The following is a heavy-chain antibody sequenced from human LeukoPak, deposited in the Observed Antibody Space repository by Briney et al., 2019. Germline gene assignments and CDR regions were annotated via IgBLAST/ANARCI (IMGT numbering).Heavy chain of an antibody. J-gene: IGHJ4*02. D-gene: IGHD3-10*01. V-gene: IGHV4-34*01. Sequence: PSETLSLTCGVYGVSFTDCFWSWVRQPPGKRLEWIGEINHVGSTNYKPSLKSRVTLSHDKSTNQVSLNLTSVTLGDTAVYYCGRLLISRGLFNDWGQGTLVTVSS. CDR2: INHVGST. CDR3: GRLLISRGLFND. CDR1: GVSFTDCF.